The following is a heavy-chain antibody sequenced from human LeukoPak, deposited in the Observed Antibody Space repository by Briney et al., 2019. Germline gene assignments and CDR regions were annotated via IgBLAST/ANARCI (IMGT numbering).Heavy chain of an antibody. CDR1: GFTFSSYS. V-gene: IGHV3-21*01. CDR2: ISSSSSDI. Sequence: GGSLRLSCAASGFTFSSYSMNWVRQAPGKGLEWVSSISSSSSDIYYADSVKGRFTIPRDNAKNSLYLQMNSLRAEDTAVYYCARYYDSSAIYGMDVWGQGTTVTVSS. J-gene: IGHJ6*02. D-gene: IGHD3-22*01. CDR3: ARYYDSSAIYGMDV.